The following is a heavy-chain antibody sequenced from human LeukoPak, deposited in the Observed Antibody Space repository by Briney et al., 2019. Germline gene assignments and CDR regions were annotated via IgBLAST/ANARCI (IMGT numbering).Heavy chain of an antibody. CDR2: ISYDGSNK. V-gene: IGHV3-30*04. Sequence: GGCLRLSCAASGFTFSSYAMHWVRQAPGKGLEWVAVISYDGSNKYYADSVKGRFTISRDNSKNTLYLQMNSLRAEDTAVYYCARGPYSSGWYIFHYWGQGTLVTVSS. D-gene: IGHD6-19*01. CDR3: ARGPYSSGWYIFHY. J-gene: IGHJ4*02. CDR1: GFTFSSYA.